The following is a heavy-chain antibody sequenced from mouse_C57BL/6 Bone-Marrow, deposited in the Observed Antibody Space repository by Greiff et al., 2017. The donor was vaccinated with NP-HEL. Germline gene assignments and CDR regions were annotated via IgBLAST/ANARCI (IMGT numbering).Heavy chain of an antibody. CDR2: IDPSDSDT. Sequence: QVQLQQPGAELVRPGSSVKLSCKASGYTFTSYWMHWVKQRPIQGLEWIGNIDPSDSDTHYNQKFKDKATLTVDKSSSTAYMQLSSLTSEDSAVYYCAIVTTVVATEYYFDYWGQGTTLTVSS. J-gene: IGHJ2*01. CDR1: GYTFTSYW. V-gene: IGHV1-52*01. CDR3: AIVTTVVATEYYFDY. D-gene: IGHD1-1*01.